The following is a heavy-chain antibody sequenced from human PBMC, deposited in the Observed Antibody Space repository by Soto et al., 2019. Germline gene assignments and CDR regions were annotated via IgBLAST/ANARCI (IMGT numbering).Heavy chain of an antibody. Sequence: SEALSLTCAVYCDTFIGYYWTWILQPPGKGLEWIGEINHRGYTNYNPSLKSRVTISIDTSKNQFSLKLTSVTAADTSVYYCARTDIVTTNWFDPWGRGTLVTVSS. CDR1: CDTFIGYY. D-gene: IGHD5-12*01. CDR2: INHRGYT. V-gene: IGHV4-34*01. J-gene: IGHJ5*02. CDR3: ARTDIVTTNWFDP.